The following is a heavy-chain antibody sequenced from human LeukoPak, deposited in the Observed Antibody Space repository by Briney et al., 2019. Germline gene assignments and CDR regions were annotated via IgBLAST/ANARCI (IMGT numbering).Heavy chain of an antibody. CDR3: AKQTRVGQQLGTGAFDI. J-gene: IGHJ3*02. CDR1: GYTFTKYG. V-gene: IGHV1-18*01. CDR2: ISAYNGNT. D-gene: IGHD6-13*01. Sequence: GASVKVSCKASGYTFTKYGISWGRQAPGQGLEWMGWISAYNGNTNYAQKFQGRVTMTTDTSTSTAYLELRSLRSDDTAVYYCAKQTRVGQQLGTGAFDIWGKGTMVTVSS.